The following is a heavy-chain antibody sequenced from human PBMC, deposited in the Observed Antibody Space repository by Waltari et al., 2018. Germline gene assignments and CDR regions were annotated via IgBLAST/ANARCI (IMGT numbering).Heavy chain of an antibody. D-gene: IGHD6-19*01. CDR2: ISSRDNII. CDR1: GFSFSDYY. J-gene: IGHJ4*02. Sequence: QVQLVESGGGLVNPGGSLRLSCAASGFSFSDYYMTWIRQAPGKGLEWIAYISSRDNIIYHADSVKGRFTISRDNAKNSLFLQMNSLRAEDTAVYYCASPQYSSGWEFDYWGQGTLVTVSS. V-gene: IGHV3-11*01. CDR3: ASPQYSSGWEFDY.